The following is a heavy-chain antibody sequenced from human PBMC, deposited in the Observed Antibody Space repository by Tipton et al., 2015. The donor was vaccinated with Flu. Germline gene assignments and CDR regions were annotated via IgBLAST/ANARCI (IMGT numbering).Heavy chain of an antibody. J-gene: IGHJ4*02. CDR3: ARGEVFGGVLIFNY. Sequence: QSGPEVKKPGASVKVSCKASGYTFTGSYMHWVLQAPGQGLEWMGRINPNSGGTNYAQKFQGRVTMTRGTSISTAYMVLSRLRSDDTAVYYCARGEVFGGVLIFNYWGQGTLVTVSS. CDR2: INPNSGGT. V-gene: IGHV1-2*06. D-gene: IGHD3-16*01. CDR1: GYTFTGSY.